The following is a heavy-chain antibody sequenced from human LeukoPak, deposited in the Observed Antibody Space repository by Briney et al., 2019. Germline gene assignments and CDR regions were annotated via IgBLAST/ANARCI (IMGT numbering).Heavy chain of an antibody. D-gene: IGHD1-14*01. Sequence: SETLSLTCAVSGASIESHSWWSWVRQPPGKGLGWIGEGYHDGSANYKPSLKSRVTISADTSRNHFSLKLPSVTPADTAVYYCAYNRNFALDNWGRGTLVTVSS. CDR3: AYNRNFALDN. J-gene: IGHJ4*01. CDR1: GASIESHSW. V-gene: IGHV4/OR15-8*01. CDR2: GYHDGSA.